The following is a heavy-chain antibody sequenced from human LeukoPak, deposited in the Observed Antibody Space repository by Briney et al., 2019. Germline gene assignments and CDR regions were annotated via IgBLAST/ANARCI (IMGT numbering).Heavy chain of an antibody. CDR3: ARDPPLGVGATDDDY. J-gene: IGHJ4*02. D-gene: IGHD1-26*01. CDR1: GFTFSSYA. Sequence: GGSLRLSCAASGFTFSSYAMSWVRQAPGKGLEWVSYISSSGSTIYYADSVKGRFTISRDNAKNSLYLQMNSLRAEDTAVYYCARDPPLGVGATDDDYWGQGTLVTVSS. V-gene: IGHV3-48*04. CDR2: ISSSGSTI.